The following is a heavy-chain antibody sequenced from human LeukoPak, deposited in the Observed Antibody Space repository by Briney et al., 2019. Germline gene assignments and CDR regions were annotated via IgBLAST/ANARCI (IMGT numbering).Heavy chain of an antibody. CDR1: GFPFSSYS. Sequence: GGSLRLSCAASGFPFSSYSMNWVRQAPGKGLEWVSSISTSSSYIYYADSVKGRFTISRDNARKSLYLQMNSLRAEDTAVYYCAKDRYYYGSGSYWDAFDIWGQGTMVTVSS. D-gene: IGHD3-10*01. CDR2: ISTSSSYI. CDR3: AKDRYYYGSGSYWDAFDI. V-gene: IGHV3-21*04. J-gene: IGHJ3*02.